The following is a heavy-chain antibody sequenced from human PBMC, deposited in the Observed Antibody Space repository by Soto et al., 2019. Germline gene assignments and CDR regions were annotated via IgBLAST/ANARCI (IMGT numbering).Heavy chain of an antibody. CDR3: ASKKGYCSRSVCFPPTRLDY. CDR1: GGSVTSSDFY. J-gene: IGHJ4*02. V-gene: IGHV4-30-4*01. CDR2: IDYSENS. D-gene: IGHD2-2*01. Sequence: QVQLQESGPGLVKPSQTLSLTCSVSGGSVTSSDFYWSWLRQPPGKGLEWIGYIDYSENSYYGTSLGSRGSISLDTSKNLFSLSLTSVTAADTAVYYCASKKGYCSRSVCFPPTRLDYWGPGILVTVSS.